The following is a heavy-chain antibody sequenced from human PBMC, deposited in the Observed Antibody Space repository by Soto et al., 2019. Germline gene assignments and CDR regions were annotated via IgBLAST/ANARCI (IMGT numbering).Heavy chain of an antibody. V-gene: IGHV4-61*01. CDR2: IYHSGTT. D-gene: IGHD3-22*01. CDR1: CGSVNSGSYY. Sequence: SETLSLTCTVSCGSVNSGSYYWTWIRQPPGKGLEWIGYIYHSGTTNYNASLKSRVTISVDTSKNQFFLKVNSMTAADTAVYYCARDSSGRHDYWGQGTLVTVSS. J-gene: IGHJ4*02. CDR3: ARDSSGRHDY.